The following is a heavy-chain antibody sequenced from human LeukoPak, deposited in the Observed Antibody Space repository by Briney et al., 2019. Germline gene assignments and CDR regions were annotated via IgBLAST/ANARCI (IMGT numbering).Heavy chain of an antibody. V-gene: IGHV4-59*01. J-gene: IGHJ4*02. D-gene: IGHD4-23*01. CDR2: ISYSGST. CDR1: GGSITSYF. CDR3: AGEDYGGYRFDY. Sequence: PSETPSLTCTVSGGSITSYFWSWIRQPPGKGLEWIAYISYSGSTTYNPSLKSRVIISVDASKNQFSLKLRSVTAADTAMYYCAGEDYGGYRFDYWGQGTVVTVSS.